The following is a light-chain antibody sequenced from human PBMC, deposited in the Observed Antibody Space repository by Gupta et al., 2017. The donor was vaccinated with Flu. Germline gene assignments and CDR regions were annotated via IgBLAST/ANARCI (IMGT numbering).Light chain of an antibody. CDR1: QRVSRSD. CDR2: GAS. Sequence: VLTQSPGTQSLSPGERATLSCRASQRVSRSDLAWYQQKPGQAPSLLIYGASSRATGIPDRFSGSGSGTDFTLTISRLEPEDFAVYYCHQFGGSPQTFGQGTKVEIK. J-gene: IGKJ1*01. CDR3: HQFGGSPQT. V-gene: IGKV3-20*01.